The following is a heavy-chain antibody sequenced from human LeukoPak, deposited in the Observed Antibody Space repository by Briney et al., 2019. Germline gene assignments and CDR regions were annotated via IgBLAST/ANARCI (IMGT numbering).Heavy chain of an antibody. J-gene: IGHJ4*02. CDR1: GFTFSSYA. CDR3: TTESLRTVTTHTLRGPFDY. CDR2: ISYDGSNK. D-gene: IGHD4-17*01. V-gene: IGHV3-30-3*01. Sequence: GRSLRLSCAASGFTFSSYAMHWVRQAPGKGLEWVAVISYDGSNKYYADSVKGRFTISRDNSKNTLYLQMNSLRAEDTAVYYCTTESLRTVTTHTLRGPFDYWGQGTLVTVSS.